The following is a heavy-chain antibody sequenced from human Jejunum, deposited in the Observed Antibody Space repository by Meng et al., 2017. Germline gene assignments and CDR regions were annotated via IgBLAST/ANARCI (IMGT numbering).Heavy chain of an antibody. CDR2: IYHSGDT. CDR1: GDSISSNNR. V-gene: IGHV4-4*02. D-gene: IGHD2-15*01. CDR3: ARDWGCRDGYCFSGLLEF. J-gene: IGHJ4*02. Sequence: QVQLQESGPGLVRPSGTLTRPCSVSGDSISSNNRWTWVRQPPGRGLEWIGEIYHSGDTNYNPSLTSPVTISVDKSKNQFTLRLNSVTAADTAIYYCARDWGCRDGYCFSGLLEFWGQGILVTVSS.